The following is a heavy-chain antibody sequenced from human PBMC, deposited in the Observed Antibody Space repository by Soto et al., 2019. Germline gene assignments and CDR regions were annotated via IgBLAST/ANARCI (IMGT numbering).Heavy chain of an antibody. Sequence: QVQLQQWGAGLLKPSETLSLTCAVYGGSFSAYYWTWIRQPPGKGLEWIGVINHGGSTYYNPSLKSRVTISVDTSKNQFSLKLSSVTAADTAVYYCARQFKGIAMRDYWGQGTLVTVSS. CDR1: GGSFSAYY. D-gene: IGHD6-13*01. V-gene: IGHV4-34*01. CDR3: ARQFKGIAMRDY. J-gene: IGHJ4*02. CDR2: INHGGST.